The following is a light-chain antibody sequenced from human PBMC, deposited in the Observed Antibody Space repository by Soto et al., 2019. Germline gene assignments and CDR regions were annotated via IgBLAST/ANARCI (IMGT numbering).Light chain of an antibody. CDR1: QSVSSW. Sequence: DIQMTQSPSTLSASVGDRVTITCRASQSVSSWLAWFQQKPGKAPKLLIYKASNLQSGVSSRFSGGGSVTEFTLTISSLQPDDFATYYCQQYKTYCTFGPGTKVEIK. J-gene: IGKJ1*01. CDR2: KAS. CDR3: QQYKTYCT. V-gene: IGKV1-5*03.